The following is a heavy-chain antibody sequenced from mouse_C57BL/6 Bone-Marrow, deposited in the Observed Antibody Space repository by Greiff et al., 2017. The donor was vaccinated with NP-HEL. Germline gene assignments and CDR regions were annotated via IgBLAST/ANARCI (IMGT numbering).Heavy chain of an antibody. J-gene: IGHJ4*01. CDR1: GYTFTSYW. V-gene: IGHV1-5*01. D-gene: IGHD1-1*01. Sequence: VQLKQSGTVLARPGASVKMSCKTSGYTFTSYWMHWVKQRPGQGLEWIGAIYPGNSDTSYNQKFKGKAKLTAVTSASTAYMELSSLTNEDSAVYYCTRDSSTVVAYYAMDYWGQGTSVTVSS. CDR2: IYPGNSDT. CDR3: TRDSSTVVAYYAMDY.